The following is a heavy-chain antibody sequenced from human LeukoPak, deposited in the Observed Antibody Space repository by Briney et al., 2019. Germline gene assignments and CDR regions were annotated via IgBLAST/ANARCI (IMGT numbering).Heavy chain of an antibody. V-gene: IGHV4-38-2*02. CDR3: ARYIVSYPHDAFDI. CDR1: GYSISSGYY. D-gene: IGHD1-26*01. Sequence: PSETLSLTCTVSGYSISSGYYWGWIRQPPGKGLEWIGYIYYSGSTSYNPSLKSRVTISVDTSKKQFSLKLSSVTAADTAFYYCARYIVSYPHDAFDIWGQGTMVTVSS. CDR2: IYYSGST. J-gene: IGHJ3*02.